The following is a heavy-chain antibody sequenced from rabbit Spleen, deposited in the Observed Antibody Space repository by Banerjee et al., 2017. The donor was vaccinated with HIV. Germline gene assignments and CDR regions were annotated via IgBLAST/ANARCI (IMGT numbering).Heavy chain of an antibody. CDR2: FDPVFGST. CDR3: ARDLVAVIGWNFSL. CDR1: GFDFSSYY. D-gene: IGHD1-1*01. J-gene: IGHJ6*01. V-gene: IGHV1S7*01. Sequence: QLKETGGGLVQPGGSLTLSCKASGFDFSSYYITWVRQAPGKGLEWIGYFDPVFGSTYYASWVNGRFTISSHNAQNTLYLQLNSLTAADTATYFCARDLVAVIGWNFSLWGPGTLVTVS.